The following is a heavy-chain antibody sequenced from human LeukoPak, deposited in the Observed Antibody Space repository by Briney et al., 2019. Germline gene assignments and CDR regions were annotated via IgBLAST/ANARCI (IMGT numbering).Heavy chain of an antibody. J-gene: IGHJ5*02. CDR1: GGSISSYY. D-gene: IGHD3-22*01. CDR3: ARELTYYYDSSGYRGLYNWFDP. CDR2: IYTSGST. Sequence: PSETLSLTCTVSGGSISSYYWSWIRQPAGKGLEWIGRIYTSGSTNYNPSLKSRVTMSVDTSKNQFSLKLSSVTAADTAVYYCARELTYYYDSSGYRGLYNWFDPWGQGTLVTVSS. V-gene: IGHV4-4*07.